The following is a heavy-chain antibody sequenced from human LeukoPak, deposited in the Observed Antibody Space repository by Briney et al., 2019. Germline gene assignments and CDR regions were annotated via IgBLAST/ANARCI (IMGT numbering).Heavy chain of an antibody. CDR3: AKDMRGSSGFDY. CDR1: GFTFDDYA. CDR2: ISWDSGNM. J-gene: IGHJ4*02. D-gene: IGHD6-6*01. V-gene: IGHV3-9*01. Sequence: GGSLRLSCAASGFTFDDYAMYWVRQGPGKGLEWVSGISWDSGNMGYADSVKGRFTISRDNAKNPLYLQMNSLRAEDTALYYCAKDMRGSSGFDYWGQGTLVTVSS.